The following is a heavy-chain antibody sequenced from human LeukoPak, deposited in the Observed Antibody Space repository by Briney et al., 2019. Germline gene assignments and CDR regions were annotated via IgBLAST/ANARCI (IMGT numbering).Heavy chain of an antibody. Sequence: GASVKVSCKASGYTFNSYYMHWVRQAPGQGLEWMGIINPSGGSTSYAQKFQGRVTMTRDMSTSTVYMELSRLRSEDTAVYYCARAVLGYCSGGSCSCFDPGGQGTLVTVS. J-gene: IGHJ5*02. CDR1: GYTFNSYY. D-gene: IGHD2-15*01. CDR3: ARAVLGYCSGGSCSCFDP. CDR2: INPSGGST. V-gene: IGHV1-46*02.